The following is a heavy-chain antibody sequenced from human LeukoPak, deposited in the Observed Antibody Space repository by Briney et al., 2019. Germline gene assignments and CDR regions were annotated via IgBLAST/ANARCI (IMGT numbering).Heavy chain of an antibody. CDR1: GGSFGGYY. V-gene: IGHV4-34*01. Sequence: SETLSLTCAVYGGSFGGYYWSWIRQPPGKGLEWIGEINHSGSPNYNPSLKSRVTISVDTSKNQFSLKLSSVTAADTAVYYCARARTPLTYYYYYMDVWGKGTTVTVSS. CDR2: INHSGSP. CDR3: ARARTPLTYYYYYMDV. J-gene: IGHJ6*03.